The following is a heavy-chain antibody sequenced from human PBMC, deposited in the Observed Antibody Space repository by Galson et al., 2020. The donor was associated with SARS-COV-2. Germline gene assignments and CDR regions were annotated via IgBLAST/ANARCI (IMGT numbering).Heavy chain of an antibody. CDR1: GFSLSDYW. D-gene: IGHD3-22*01. V-gene: IGHV3-74*01. CDR3: VRHSSGDY. J-gene: IGHJ4*02. Sequence: GGSLRLSCAASGFSLSDYWMHWVPQAPGKGLVWVSRINTYGNSTNYADSVRGRFTVSRDNAKNMLYLQMNSLRAEDTAVYYCVRHSSGDYWGQGTLVTVSS. CDR2: INTYGNST.